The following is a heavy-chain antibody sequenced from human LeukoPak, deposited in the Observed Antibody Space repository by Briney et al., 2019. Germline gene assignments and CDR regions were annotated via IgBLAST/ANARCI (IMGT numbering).Heavy chain of an antibody. J-gene: IGHJ4*02. CDR2: INSDGSST. V-gene: IGHV3-74*01. CDR1: GFTFSSCW. CDR3: ATNIVVVPAAADY. Sequence: GGSLRLSCAASGFTFSSCWMHWVRQAPGKGLVWVSRINSDGSSTNYADSVKGRFTISRDNAKNTLYLQMNSLRAEDTAVYYCATNIVVVPAAADYWGQGTLVTVSS. D-gene: IGHD2-2*01.